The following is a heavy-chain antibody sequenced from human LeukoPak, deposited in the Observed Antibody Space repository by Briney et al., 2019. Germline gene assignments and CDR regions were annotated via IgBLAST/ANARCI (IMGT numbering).Heavy chain of an antibody. Sequence: SVRVSCKASGGTFSSYTISWVRQAPGQGLEWMGRIIPILGIANYAQKFQGRVTMTEDTSTDTAYMELSSLRSEDTAVYYCATVPPYDSSGYLYWGQGTLVTVSS. V-gene: IGHV1-69*02. CDR3: ATVPPYDSSGYLY. J-gene: IGHJ4*02. D-gene: IGHD3-22*01. CDR1: GGTFSSYT. CDR2: IIPILGIA.